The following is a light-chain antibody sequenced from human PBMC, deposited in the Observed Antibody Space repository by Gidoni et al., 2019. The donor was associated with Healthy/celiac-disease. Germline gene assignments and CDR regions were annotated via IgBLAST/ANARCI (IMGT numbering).Light chain of an antibody. V-gene: IGLV2-11*01. CDR1: SSDVGGYNY. CDR2: DVS. Sequence: QSALTQPRSVSGSPGQSVTISCTGTSSDVGGYNYVSWYQQHPGKAPKPMIYDVSKRPSGAPDRFSGSKSGNPASLTISGLQAEDEADDYCCSYAGSYTHVVFGGGTKLTV. J-gene: IGLJ2*01. CDR3: CSYAGSYTHVV.